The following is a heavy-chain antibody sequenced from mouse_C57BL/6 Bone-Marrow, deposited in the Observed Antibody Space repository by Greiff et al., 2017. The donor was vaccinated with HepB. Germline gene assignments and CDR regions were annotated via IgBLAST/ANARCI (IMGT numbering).Heavy chain of an antibody. CDR1: GYTFTGYW. V-gene: IGHV1-50*01. J-gene: IGHJ2*01. CDR2: IDPSDSYT. D-gene: IGHD1-1*01. Sequence: QVQLKQSGAELMKPGASVKLSCKATGYTFTGYWIEWVKQRPGQGLEWIGEIDPSDSYTNYNQKFKGKATLTVDTSSSTAYMQLSRLTSEDSAVYYCARLTTVVAHFDYWGQGTTLTVSS. CDR3: ARLTTVVAHFDY.